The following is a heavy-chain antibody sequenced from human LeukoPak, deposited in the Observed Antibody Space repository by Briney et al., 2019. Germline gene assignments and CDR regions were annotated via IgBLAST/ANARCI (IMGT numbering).Heavy chain of an antibody. V-gene: IGHV4-59*01. Sequence: SETLSLTCTVSGGSISSYYWSWIRQPPGKGLEWIGYIYYSGSTNYNPSLKSRVTISVDTSKNQFSLKLSSVTAADTAVYYCARDHMVRGVGYNWFDPWGQGTLVTVSS. J-gene: IGHJ5*02. CDR3: ARDHMVRGVGYNWFDP. D-gene: IGHD3-10*01. CDR2: IYYSGST. CDR1: GGSISSYY.